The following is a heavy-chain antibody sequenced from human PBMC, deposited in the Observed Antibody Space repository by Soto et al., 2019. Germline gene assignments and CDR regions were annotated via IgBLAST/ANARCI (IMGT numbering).Heavy chain of an antibody. CDR1: GFTLSGSA. V-gene: IGHV3-73*02. J-gene: IGHJ4*02. CDR3: TRSGGIYSVGY. CDR2: IRSKTHKYAT. D-gene: IGHD1-26*01. Sequence: EVQLVESGGGMVQTGESLTLSCAASGFTLSGSAVHWVRQASGKGLEWVGRIRSKTHKYATAYIASVKGRFTMSRDDSNNTAYLQMNGLKTDYTAVYDWTRSGGIYSVGYWGQGTLVTVSS.